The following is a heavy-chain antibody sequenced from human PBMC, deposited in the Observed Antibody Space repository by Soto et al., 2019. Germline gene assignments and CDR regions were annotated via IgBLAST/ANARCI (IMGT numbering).Heavy chain of an antibody. J-gene: IGHJ4*02. CDR2: INHSGST. V-gene: IGHV4-34*01. Sequence: SETLSLTCAVYGGSFSDYYWSWIRQPPGKGLEWIGEINHSGSTNYNPSLKSRVTISVDTSKNQFSLKLSSVTAADTAVYYCARGRPSDGRYDYVWGSYRAPYYFDYWGQGTLVTVSS. CDR3: ARGRPSDGRYDYVWGSYRAPYYFDY. D-gene: IGHD3-16*02. CDR1: GGSFSDYY.